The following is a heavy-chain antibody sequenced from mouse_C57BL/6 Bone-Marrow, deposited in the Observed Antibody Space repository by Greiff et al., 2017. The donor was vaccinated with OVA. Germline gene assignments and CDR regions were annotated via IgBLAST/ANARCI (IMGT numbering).Heavy chain of an antibody. V-gene: IGHV1-81*01. CDR3: ARPHYYAMDY. J-gene: IGHJ4*01. Sequence: VMLVESGAELARPGASVKLSCKASGYTFTSYGISWVKQRTGQGLEWIGEIYPRSGNTYYNEKFKGKATLTADKSSSTAYMELRSLTSEDSAVYFCARPHYYAMDYWGQGTSVTVSS. CDR2: IYPRSGNT. CDR1: GYTFTSYG.